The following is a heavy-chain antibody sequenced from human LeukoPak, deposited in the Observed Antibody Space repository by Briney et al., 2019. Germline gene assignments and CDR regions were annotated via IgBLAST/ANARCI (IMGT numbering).Heavy chain of an antibody. CDR3: ARLMVRGVSNKAPFDY. V-gene: IGHV1-18*04. J-gene: IGHJ4*02. CDR2: ISAYNGNT. CDR1: GYTFTTYY. Sequence: ASVKVSCKASGYTFTTYYMHWVRQAPGQGLEWMGWISAYNGNTNYAQKLQGRVTMTTDTSTSTAYMELRSLRSDDTAVYYCARLMVRGVSNKAPFDYWGQGTLVTVSS. D-gene: IGHD3-10*01.